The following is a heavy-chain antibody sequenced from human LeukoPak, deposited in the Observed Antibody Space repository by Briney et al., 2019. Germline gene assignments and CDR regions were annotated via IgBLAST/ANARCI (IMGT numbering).Heavy chain of an antibody. J-gene: IGHJ3*02. Sequence: GESLKISCKGSGYSFTSYWISWVRQMPGKGLEWMGRIDPSDSYTNYSPSFQGHVTIPADKSISTAYLQWSSLKASDTAIYYCARQGSGYAFDIWGQGTMVTVSS. V-gene: IGHV5-10-1*01. CDR1: GYSFTSYW. CDR2: IDPSDSYT. CDR3: ARQGSGYAFDI. D-gene: IGHD6-25*01.